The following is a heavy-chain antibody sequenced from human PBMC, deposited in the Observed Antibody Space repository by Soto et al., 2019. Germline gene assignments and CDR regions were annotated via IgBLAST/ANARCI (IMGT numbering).Heavy chain of an antibody. CDR1: GDSVSSRSYY. V-gene: IGHV4-61*01. J-gene: IGHJ4*02. Sequence: SETLSLTCTVSGDSVSSRSYYWTWVRQPPGKGLEWIGYIDYSGNTNYDPSLQSRVTMSLDTSKNKFSLKLTSVTAADTAFYYCARDIRGYSRAFDYWGQGIMVTVSS. CDR2: IDYSGNT. D-gene: IGHD5-18*01. CDR3: ARDIRGYSRAFDY.